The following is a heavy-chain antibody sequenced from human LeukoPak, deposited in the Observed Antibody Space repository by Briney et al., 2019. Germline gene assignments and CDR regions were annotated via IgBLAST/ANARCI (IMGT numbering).Heavy chain of an antibody. CDR3: ARRTYFDL. CDR1: GGSITSYY. Sequence: SETLSLTCTVSGGSITSYYWSCIRQPPGKGLEWIGYIYYSGSTNYNPSLKSRVTISVDTSKNQFSLKLNAVTAADTAVYYCARRTYFDLWGRGTLVTVSS. CDR2: IYYSGST. V-gene: IGHV4-59*08. J-gene: IGHJ2*01.